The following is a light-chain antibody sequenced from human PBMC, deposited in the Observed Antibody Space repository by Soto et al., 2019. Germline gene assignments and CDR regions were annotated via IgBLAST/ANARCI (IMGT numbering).Light chain of an antibody. J-gene: IGLJ2*01. CDR3: SSYAGGNNLV. CDR1: SGHSSYA. Sequence: QLVLTQPPSASASLGASVKLTCTLSSGHSSYAIAWHQKQPEKGPRYLMDLNNDGSHTKGDGIPDRFSGSKSGNTASLTVSGLQAEDEADYYCSSYAGGNNLVFGGGTKLTVL. CDR2: LNNDGSH. V-gene: IGLV4-69*01.